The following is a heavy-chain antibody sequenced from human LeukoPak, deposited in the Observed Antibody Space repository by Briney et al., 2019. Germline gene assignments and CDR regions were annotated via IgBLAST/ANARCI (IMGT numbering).Heavy chain of an antibody. Sequence: GASVKVSCKASGYTFTGYYMHWVRQAPGQGLEWMGWINPNSGGTNYAQKFQGRVTMTRDTSISTAYMELSRLRSDDTAVYYCARGLANYYDSSGPGGYWGQGTLVTVSS. D-gene: IGHD3-22*01. CDR1: GYTFTGYY. J-gene: IGHJ4*02. CDR2: INPNSGGT. CDR3: ARGLANYYDSSGPGGY. V-gene: IGHV1-2*02.